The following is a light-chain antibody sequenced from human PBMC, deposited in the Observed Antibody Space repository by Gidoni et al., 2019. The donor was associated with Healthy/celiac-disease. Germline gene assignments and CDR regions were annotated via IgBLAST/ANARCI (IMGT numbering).Light chain of an antibody. J-gene: IGKJ4*01. CDR1: QSVSSY. V-gene: IGKV3-11*01. Sequence: EIVLTQSPATLSLSPGERATLSCRASQSVSSYLAWYQQKPGQAPRLLIYDASNRATGIPARFSGSESGTDFTLTISSLEPEDFAVYYCQQRSNWPPFLTFGGXTKVEIK. CDR2: DAS. CDR3: QQRSNWPPFLT.